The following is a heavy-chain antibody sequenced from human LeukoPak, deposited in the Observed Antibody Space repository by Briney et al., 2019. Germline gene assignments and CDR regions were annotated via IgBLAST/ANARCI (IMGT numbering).Heavy chain of an antibody. D-gene: IGHD7-27*01. V-gene: IGHV4-4*07. CDR1: GGSISSYY. J-gene: IGHJ4*02. Sequence: KPSETLSLTCTVSGGSISSYYWSWIRQPAGQGLEYIGRMYTSGSTNYNPSLKSRVTISVDTSKNQFSLKLSSVTAADTAVYYCASRKLGNDYWGQGTLVTVSS. CDR3: ASRKLGNDY. CDR2: MYTSGST.